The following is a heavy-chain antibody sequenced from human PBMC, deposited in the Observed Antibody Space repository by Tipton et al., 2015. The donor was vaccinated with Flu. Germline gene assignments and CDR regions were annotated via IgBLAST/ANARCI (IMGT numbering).Heavy chain of an antibody. D-gene: IGHD2-15*01. CDR2: IIQSGNA. V-gene: IGHV4-38-2*02. Sequence: TLSLTCTVSGYFISSGYYWGWIRQSPGTGLQWIATIIQSGNAYYNPSLRSRVTISVDTTKNLFSLNLSSVTAADTAVYYCARVVGQGKDYFDYWGQGTLVTVSS. J-gene: IGHJ4*02. CDR1: GYFISSGYY. CDR3: ARVVGQGKDYFDY.